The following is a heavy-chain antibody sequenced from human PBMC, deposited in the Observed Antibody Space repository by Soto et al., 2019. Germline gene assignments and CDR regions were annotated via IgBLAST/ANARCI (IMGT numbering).Heavy chain of an antibody. CDR3: AKNDDYENDAFEV. V-gene: IGHV3-30*18. CDR1: QCTLKSYG. CDR2: ISYDGRDK. J-gene: IGHJ3*01. Sequence: LXLSCAASQCTLKSYGMHWFHRAPGKGLEWVALISYDGRDKYYGDSMQGRFSISRDNSKDTLYLQINSLRAEDTAVYYCAKNDDYENDAFEVWGQGTMVTV. D-gene: IGHD4-17*01.